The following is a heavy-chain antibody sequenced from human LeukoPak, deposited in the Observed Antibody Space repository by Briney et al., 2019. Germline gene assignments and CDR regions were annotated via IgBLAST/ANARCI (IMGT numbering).Heavy chain of an antibody. V-gene: IGHV4-34*01. D-gene: IGHD4-17*01. J-gene: IGHJ4*02. CDR1: GGSFSGYY. CDR2: INHSGRT. CDR3: ARAAEPTVIGY. Sequence: SETLSLTCAVYGGSFSGYYWSRIRQPPGKGLEWIGEINHSGRTNYNPSLKSRVTISVDASKNQFSLNLNSVTAADTAVYYCARAAEPTVIGYWGQGTLVTVSS.